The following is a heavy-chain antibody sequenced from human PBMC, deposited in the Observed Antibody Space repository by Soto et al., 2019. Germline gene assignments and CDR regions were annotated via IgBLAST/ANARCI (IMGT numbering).Heavy chain of an antibody. CDR3: VQTTGWPGFDF. V-gene: IGHV3-53*01. D-gene: IGHD6-19*01. CDR2: IYGGGTT. J-gene: IGHJ4*02. Sequence: EVQLVESGGGLIQPGGSLRLSCAASGFAVSSKYMTWVRQAPGKGLEWVSVIYGGGTTYYADSVKGRFTISRDTSKNTSYLQMNSLSAEDTAVYYCVQTTGWPGFDFWGQGTLVTVSS. CDR1: GFAVSSKY.